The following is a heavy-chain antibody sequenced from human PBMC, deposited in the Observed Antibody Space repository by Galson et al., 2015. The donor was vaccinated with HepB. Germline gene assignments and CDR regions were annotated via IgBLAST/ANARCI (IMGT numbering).Heavy chain of an antibody. CDR3: ARHGRSDCTNGVCYTHYYYGMDV. CDR2: IYPGDSDT. Sequence: QSGAEVKKPGESLKISCKGSGYSFTSYWIGWVRQMPGKGLEWMGIIYPGDSDTRYSPSFQGQVTISADKSIGTAYLQWSSLKASDTAMYYCARHGRSDCTNGVCYTHYYYGMDVWGQGTTVTVSS. J-gene: IGHJ6*02. CDR1: GYSFTSYW. V-gene: IGHV5-51*01. D-gene: IGHD2-8*01.